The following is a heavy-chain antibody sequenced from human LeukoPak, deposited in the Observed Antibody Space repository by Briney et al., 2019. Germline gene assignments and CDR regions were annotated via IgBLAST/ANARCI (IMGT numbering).Heavy chain of an antibody. D-gene: IGHD5-24*01. V-gene: IGHV3-53*01. CDR1: GVTVSSNY. Sequence: GGSLRLSCAASGVTVSSNYMSWVRQAPGKGLEGVSVIYSGGSTYYADSVKGRFTISRDNAKNTLYLQMNSLSAEDTAVYYCARVRDGYNRALDYWGQGTLVTVSS. CDR2: IYSGGST. J-gene: IGHJ4*02. CDR3: ARVRDGYNRALDY.